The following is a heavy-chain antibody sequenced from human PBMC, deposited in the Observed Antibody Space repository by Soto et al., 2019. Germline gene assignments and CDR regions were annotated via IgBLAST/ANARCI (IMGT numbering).Heavy chain of an antibody. V-gene: IGHV1-3*01. CDR2: INVGNGGT. J-gene: IGHJ3*01. CDR3: ARQDAFDV. Sequence: QVQLVQSRAEVKKPGASVKVSCKASGYTFSSYGMHWVRQAPGHRLEWMGWINVGNGGTAYSQKFQPRVTITRDTTASTAYMELNSLISEDTAVYYCARQDAFDVWGQGTMVTVSS. CDR1: GYTFSSYG.